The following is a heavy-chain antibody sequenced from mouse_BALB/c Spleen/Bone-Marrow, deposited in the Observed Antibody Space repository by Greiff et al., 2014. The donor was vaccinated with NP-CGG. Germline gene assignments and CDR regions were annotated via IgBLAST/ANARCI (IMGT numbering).Heavy chain of an antibody. Sequence: EVQVVESGGDLVKPGGSLKLSCAASGFTFSSYGMSWVRQTPDKRLEWVATISSGGSYTYYPDSVKGRFTISRDNAKNTQYLQMSSLKSEDTAMYYCARQYGNYWDYFDYWGQGTTLTVSS. CDR2: ISSGGSYT. CDR1: GFTFSSYG. J-gene: IGHJ2*01. D-gene: IGHD2-10*02. CDR3: ARQYGNYWDYFDY. V-gene: IGHV5-6*01.